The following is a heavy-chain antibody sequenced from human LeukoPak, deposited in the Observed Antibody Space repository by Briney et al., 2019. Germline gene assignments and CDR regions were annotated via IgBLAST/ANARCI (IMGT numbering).Heavy chain of an antibody. D-gene: IGHD3-22*01. Sequence: SGTLSLTCAVSGGSISSSNWWSWVRQPPGKGLEWIGEIYHSGSTNYNPSLKSRVTISVDTSKNQFSLKLSSVTAADTAVYYCAREGYYDSSGAANWFDPWGQGTLVTVSS. CDR1: GGSISSSNW. CDR3: AREGYYDSSGAANWFDP. CDR2: IYHSGST. J-gene: IGHJ5*02. V-gene: IGHV4-4*02.